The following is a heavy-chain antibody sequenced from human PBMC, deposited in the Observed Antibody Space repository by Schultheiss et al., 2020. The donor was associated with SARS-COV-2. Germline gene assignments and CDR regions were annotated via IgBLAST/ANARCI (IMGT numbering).Heavy chain of an antibody. Sequence: GGSLRLSCAASGFTFSSYAMHWVRQAPGKGLEWVSSISPSDYYVYHADSVKGRFTISRDDAKNSLYLQMYNLRAEDTAVYYCAREKWGTLAYWGQGTLVTVSS. CDR3: AREKWGTLAY. V-gene: IGHV3-21*01. CDR1: GFTFSSYA. J-gene: IGHJ4*02. CDR2: ISPSDYYV. D-gene: IGHD3-16*01.